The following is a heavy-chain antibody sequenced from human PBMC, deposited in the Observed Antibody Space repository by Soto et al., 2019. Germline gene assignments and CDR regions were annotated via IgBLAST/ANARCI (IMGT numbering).Heavy chain of an antibody. CDR2: INAGNGNT. Sequence: ASVKVSCKASGYTFTSYAMHWVRQAPGQRLEWMGWINAGNGNTKYSQKFQGRVTITRDTSASTAYMELSSLRSEDTAVYYCARGEGIAAAGPTTHLDYWGQGTLVTVSS. CDR3: ARGEGIAAAGPTTHLDY. CDR1: GYTFTSYA. D-gene: IGHD6-13*01. V-gene: IGHV1-3*01. J-gene: IGHJ4*02.